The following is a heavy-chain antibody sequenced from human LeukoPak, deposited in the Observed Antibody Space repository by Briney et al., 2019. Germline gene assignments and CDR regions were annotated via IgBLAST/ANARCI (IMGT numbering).Heavy chain of an antibody. CDR2: ISFDGGSK. J-gene: IGHJ4*02. CDR1: GFTFNKYA. D-gene: IGHD5-24*01. CDR3: ARGRGGDGYYFFDY. Sequence: GGSLRLSCAASGFTFNKYAMHWVRQAPGKGLEWVALISFDGGSKYYADSVKGRFTISRDDSKNTVSLQMGSLRAEDTALYYCARGRGGDGYYFFDYWGQGTLVAVSS. V-gene: IGHV3-30*04.